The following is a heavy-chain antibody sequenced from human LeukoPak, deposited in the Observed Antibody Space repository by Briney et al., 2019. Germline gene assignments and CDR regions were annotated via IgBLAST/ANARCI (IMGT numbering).Heavy chain of an antibody. V-gene: IGHV3-9*01. CDR2: ISWNSGII. CDR3: ARDYGSGSYYAFDI. Sequence: GGSLRLSCAASGFTFSSYSMNWVRQAPGKGLEWVSGISWNSGIIGYADSVKGRFTISRDNAKNSLYLQMNSLRAEDTALYYCARDYGSGSYYAFDIWGQGTMVTVSS. CDR1: GFTFSSYS. D-gene: IGHD3-10*01. J-gene: IGHJ3*02.